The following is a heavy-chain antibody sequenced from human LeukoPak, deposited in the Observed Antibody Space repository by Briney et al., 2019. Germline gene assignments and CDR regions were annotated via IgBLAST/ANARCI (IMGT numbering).Heavy chain of an antibody. CDR2: ISASSSSL. D-gene: IGHD3-10*01. J-gene: IGHJ4*02. CDR1: GFTFSSFS. CDR3: AKSFWWFGEFSPFDY. Sequence: GGSLRLSCAASGFTFSSFSMNWVRQAPGKGLEWVSSISASSSSLYYADSVKGRFTISRDNAKNSLYLQMNSLRAEDTAVYYCAKSFWWFGEFSPFDYWGQGTLVTVSS. V-gene: IGHV3-21*01.